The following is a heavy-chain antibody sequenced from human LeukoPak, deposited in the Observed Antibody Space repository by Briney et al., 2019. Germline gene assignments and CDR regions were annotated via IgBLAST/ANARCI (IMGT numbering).Heavy chain of an antibody. CDR2: INSDGSGT. Sequence: PGGSLRLSCAASGFTFSRYWMHWVRQAPGKGLVSFSRINSDGSGTMYADSVKGRVTISRDNAKNTMYLQMNSLRAEDTAVYYCARAGGPEGWFDPWGQGTLVTVSS. J-gene: IGHJ5*02. CDR3: ARAGGPEGWFDP. CDR1: GFTFSRYW. V-gene: IGHV3-74*03. D-gene: IGHD3-10*01.